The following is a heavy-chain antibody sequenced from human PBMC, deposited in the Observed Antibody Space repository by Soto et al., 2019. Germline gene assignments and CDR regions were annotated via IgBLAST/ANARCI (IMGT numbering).Heavy chain of an antibody. D-gene: IGHD3-3*01. CDR2: IDPSDSYT. J-gene: IGHJ6*02. Sequence: GESLKISCKGSGYSFTSYWISWVRQMPGKGLEWMGRIDPSDSYTNYSPSFQGHVTVSADKSINTAYLQWSSLKASDTAMYYCARRHDFWSGYYTDYYYGLDVWGQGTTVTVSS. V-gene: IGHV5-10-1*01. CDR3: ARRHDFWSGYYTDYYYGLDV. CDR1: GYSFTSYW.